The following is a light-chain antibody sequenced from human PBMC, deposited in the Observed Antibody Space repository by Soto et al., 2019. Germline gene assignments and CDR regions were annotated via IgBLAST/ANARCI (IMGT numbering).Light chain of an antibody. CDR1: QYINTR. Sequence: EIVLTQSPATLSSFPGDRVTLSCRASQYINTRLAWYQHRPGQAPRLLIYQTSIRAAGIPARFSGSGSETEFTLTITSLQSADSAAYFCQQYNHWPLMFGQGTKVDIK. CDR2: QTS. V-gene: IGKV3D-15*01. J-gene: IGKJ1*01. CDR3: QQYNHWPLM.